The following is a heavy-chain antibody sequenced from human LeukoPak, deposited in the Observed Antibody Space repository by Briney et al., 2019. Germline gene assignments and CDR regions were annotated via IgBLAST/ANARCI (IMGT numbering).Heavy chain of an antibody. Sequence: GGSLRLSCAASGFTFSSYAMSCVRQAPGKGLEWVSAISGSGGSTYYADSVKGRFTISRDNSKNTLYLQMNSLRAEDTAVYYCAKDEWSAWPSRHFDYWGQGTLVTVSS. V-gene: IGHV3-23*01. CDR1: GFTFSSYA. CDR3: AKDEWSAWPSRHFDY. D-gene: IGHD3-3*01. J-gene: IGHJ4*02. CDR2: ISGSGGST.